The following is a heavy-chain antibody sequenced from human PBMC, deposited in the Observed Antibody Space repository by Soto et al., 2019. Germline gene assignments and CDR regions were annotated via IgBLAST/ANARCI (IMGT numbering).Heavy chain of an antibody. CDR1: GGSISSGCYY. D-gene: IGHD3-22*01. V-gene: IGHV4-31*03. Sequence: SETLSLTCTVSGGSISSGCYYWSWIRQHPGKGLEWIGYIYYSGSTYYNPSLKSRVTISVDTSKNQFSLKLSSVTAADTAVYYCARSGADSSGSYVAFDIWGQGTMVTVSS. CDR2: IYYSGST. J-gene: IGHJ3*02. CDR3: ARSGADSSGSYVAFDI.